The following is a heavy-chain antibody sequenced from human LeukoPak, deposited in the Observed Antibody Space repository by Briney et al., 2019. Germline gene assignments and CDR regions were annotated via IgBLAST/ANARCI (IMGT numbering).Heavy chain of an antibody. CDR1: GFTFSSYD. D-gene: IGHD2-2*01. V-gene: IGHV3-30*03. J-gene: IGHJ4*02. CDR2: ISHDGRNE. CDR3: ARGPGALDY. Sequence: PGRSLRLSCAASGFTFSSYDMHWVRQAPGKGLEWVAFISHDGRNEHYADSVKGRFTISRDNSNNTLYLQMSSLRAEDTAVYYCARGPGALDYWGQGTLVTVSS.